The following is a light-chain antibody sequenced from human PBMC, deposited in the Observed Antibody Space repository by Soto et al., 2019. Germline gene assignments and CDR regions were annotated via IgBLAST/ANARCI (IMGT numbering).Light chain of an antibody. CDR3: QQYYSSPPT. V-gene: IGKV4-1*01. Sequence: DIVMTQSPDSLAVSLDERATINCKSSQIVLYSSNNKNYLAWYQQKPGQPPKLLIYWASTRESGVPDRFSGSGSGTDFTLTISSLQAEDVAVYYCQQYYSSPPTFGQGTKVDI. J-gene: IGKJ1*01. CDR2: WAS. CDR1: QIVLYSSNNKNY.